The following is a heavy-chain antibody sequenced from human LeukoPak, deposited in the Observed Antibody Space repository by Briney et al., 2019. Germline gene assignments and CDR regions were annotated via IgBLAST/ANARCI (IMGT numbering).Heavy chain of an antibody. V-gene: IGHV3-23*01. CDR1: GITLSNYG. J-gene: IGHJ4*02. CDR3: AKRGVVIRVILVGFHKEAYYFDS. CDR2: ISDSGGRT. Sequence: GGSLRLSCAVSGITLSNYGMSWVRQAPGKGLEWFAGISDSGGRTNYADSVKGRFTISRDNPKTTLYLQMNSLRAEDTAVYFCAKRGVVIRVILVGFHKEAYYFDSWGQGALVTVSS. D-gene: IGHD3-22*01.